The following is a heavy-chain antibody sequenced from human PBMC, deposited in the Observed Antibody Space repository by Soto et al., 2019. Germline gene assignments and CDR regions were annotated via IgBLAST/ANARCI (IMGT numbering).Heavy chain of an antibody. CDR2: INSDGSMT. V-gene: IGHV3-74*01. Sequence: GSLRLSCAASGFTCSRYWMHWVRQAPGEGLMWVSRINSDGSMTSYADSVKGRFTISRDNAKNTVYLHMNSLRAEDTAVYYCASIVVPAAIFVWGQGTTVTVSS. D-gene: IGHD2-2*01. CDR1: GFTCSRYW. J-gene: IGHJ6*02. CDR3: ASIVVPAAIFV.